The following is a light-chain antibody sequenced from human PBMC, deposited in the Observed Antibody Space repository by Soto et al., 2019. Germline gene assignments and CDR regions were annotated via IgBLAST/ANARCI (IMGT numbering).Light chain of an antibody. Sequence: EIVLTQSPGTLSLSPGERATLSCRASQSVTSGYLAWYQQQPNQAPRLLIYGASYRATDIPDRFSGGGSGTYLTLTISRLEPEDFAVYYCQHYSSSPPAITFGQRTRLEIK. CDR1: QSVTSGY. V-gene: IGKV3-20*01. J-gene: IGKJ5*01. CDR2: GAS. CDR3: QHYSSSPPAIT.